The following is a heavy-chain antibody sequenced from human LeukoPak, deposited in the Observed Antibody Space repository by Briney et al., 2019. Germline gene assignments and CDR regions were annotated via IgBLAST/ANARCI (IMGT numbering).Heavy chain of an antibody. D-gene: IGHD6-13*01. CDR3: ARQSAAGNDY. Sequence: KGSETLSLTCAVYGGSFSGYYWSWIRQPPGKGLEWIGEINHSGSTNYNPSLKSRVTISVDTSENQFSLKLSSVTAADTAVYYCARQSAAGNDYWGQGTLVTVSS. J-gene: IGHJ4*02. CDR2: INHSGST. V-gene: IGHV4-34*01. CDR1: GGSFSGYY.